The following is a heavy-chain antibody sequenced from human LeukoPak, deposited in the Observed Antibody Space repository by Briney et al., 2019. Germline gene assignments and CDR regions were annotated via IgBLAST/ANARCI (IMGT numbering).Heavy chain of an antibody. Sequence: GGSLRLSCAASGFTFSDYSMNWVRQAPGKGLEWVSFISGRGSYIYYVESVKGRSTISRDNAKNSVYLEMHRLRAEDTAVYYCAAYDSSGYVDYWGQGTLVTASS. CDR2: ISGRGSYI. J-gene: IGHJ4*02. D-gene: IGHD3-22*01. V-gene: IGHV3-21*01. CDR1: GFTFSDYS. CDR3: AAYDSSGYVDY.